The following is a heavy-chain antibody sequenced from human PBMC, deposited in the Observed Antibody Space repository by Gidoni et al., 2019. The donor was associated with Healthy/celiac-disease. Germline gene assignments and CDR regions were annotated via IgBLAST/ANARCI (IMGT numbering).Heavy chain of an antibody. CDR2: FDPEDGET. CDR1: GYTLTELS. V-gene: IGHV1-24*01. D-gene: IGHD4-17*01. CDR3: ASRPQNIGDKAAFDI. J-gene: IGHJ3*02. Sequence: QVQLVQSGAEVKKPGASVKVSCKVYGYTLTELSMHWVRQAPGKGLEWMGGFDPEDGETIYAQKFQGRVTMTEDTSTDTAYVELSSLTSEDTAVYYCASRPQNIGDKAAFDIWGQGTMVTVSS.